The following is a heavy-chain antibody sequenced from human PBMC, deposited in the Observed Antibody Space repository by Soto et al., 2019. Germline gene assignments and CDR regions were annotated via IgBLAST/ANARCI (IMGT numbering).Heavy chain of an antibody. V-gene: IGHV1-2*04. Sequence: QVQLVQSGAEVKKPGASVKVSCKASGYSFTDYHIHWVRQAPGQGLEWLGRINPKSGGTSTAQKFQGWVTMTADSSISTASMELPRLTSEDTAIYYCARGDSTDCSSGVCSFFYNHDMAVWGQGTTVTVSS. J-gene: IGHJ6*02. CDR1: GYSFTDYH. CDR2: INPKSGGT. D-gene: IGHD2-8*01. CDR3: ARGDSTDCSSGVCSFFYNHDMAV.